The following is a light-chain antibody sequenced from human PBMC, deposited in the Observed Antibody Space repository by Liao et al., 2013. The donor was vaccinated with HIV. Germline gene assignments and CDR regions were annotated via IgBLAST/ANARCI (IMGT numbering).Light chain of an antibody. Sequence: SYEVTQPPSLSVSPGQTARIRCSGEKLGDKYVCWYQQRSGQSPVLVIYHDTKRPSGISDRFSGSNSGNTATLTISGTQALDEADYYCQAWDSSTNYVFGTGTQVTVL. CDR1: KLGDKY. J-gene: IGLJ1*01. V-gene: IGLV3-1*01. CDR3: QAWDSSTNYV. CDR2: HDT.